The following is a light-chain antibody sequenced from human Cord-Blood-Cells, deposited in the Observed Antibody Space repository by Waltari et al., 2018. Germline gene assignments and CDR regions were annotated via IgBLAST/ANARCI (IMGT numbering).Light chain of an antibody. J-gene: IGLJ2*01. CDR2: GKN. CDR1: SLRSYY. CDR3: TSRDSSGNHVV. V-gene: IGLV3-19*01. Sequence: SSELTQDPAVSVALGQTVRITCQGDSLRSYYASWYQQKPGQAPGLVIYGKNNRPSGSPGLFSGSGSANTASLTITGAQAEEEADYYCTSRDSSGNHVVFGGGTKLTVL.